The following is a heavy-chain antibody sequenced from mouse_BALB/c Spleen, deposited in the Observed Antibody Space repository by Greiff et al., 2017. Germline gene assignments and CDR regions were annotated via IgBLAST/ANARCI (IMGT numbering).Heavy chain of an antibody. CDR2: ISSGGSYT. D-gene: IGHD2-1*01. CDR1: GFTFSSYA. V-gene: IGHV5-9-3*01. Sequence: EVKLVESGGGLVKPGGSLKLSCAASGFTFSSYAMSWVRQTPEKRLEWVATISSGGSYTYYPDSVKGRFTISRDNAKNTLYLQMSSLRSEDTAMYYCARDGNFLMDYWGQGTSVTVSS. J-gene: IGHJ4*01. CDR3: ARDGNFLMDY.